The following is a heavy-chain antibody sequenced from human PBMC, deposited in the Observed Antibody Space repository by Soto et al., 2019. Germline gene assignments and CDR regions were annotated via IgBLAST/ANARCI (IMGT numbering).Heavy chain of an antibody. CDR3: ARDLQIFGVVIPAGMDV. CDR1: GFTFSSYS. V-gene: IGHV3-21*01. Sequence: GGSLRLSCAASGFTFSSYSMNWVRQAPGKGLEWVSSISSSSSYIYYADSVEGRFTISRDNAKNSLYLQMNSLRAEDTAVYYCARDLQIFGVVIPAGMDVWGQGTTVTVSS. J-gene: IGHJ6*02. CDR2: ISSSSSYI. D-gene: IGHD3-3*01.